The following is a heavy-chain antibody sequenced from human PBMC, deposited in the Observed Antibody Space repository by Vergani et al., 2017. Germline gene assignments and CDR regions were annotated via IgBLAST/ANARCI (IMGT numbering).Heavy chain of an antibody. CDR3: ARARYYDYVWGSYRYPLFDY. CDR1: GYTFTGYY. D-gene: IGHD3-16*02. V-gene: IGHV1-2*02. Sequence: QVQLVQSGAEVKKPGASVKVSCKASGYTFTGYYMHWVRQAPGQGLEWMGWINPNSGGTNYAQKFKGRVTMTRDTSISTAYLEMSRLRSDDTAVYYCARARYYDYVWGSYRYPLFDYWGQGTLVTVSS. CDR2: INPNSGGT. J-gene: IGHJ4*02.